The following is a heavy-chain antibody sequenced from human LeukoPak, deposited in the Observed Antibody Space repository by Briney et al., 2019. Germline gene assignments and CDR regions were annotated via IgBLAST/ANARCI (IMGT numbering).Heavy chain of an antibody. CDR3: ARWIAVAGSVVGDY. CDR1: GGTFSSYA. J-gene: IGHJ4*02. D-gene: IGHD6-19*01. CDR2: IIPILGIA. Sequence: SVKVSCKASGGTFSSYAISWVRQAPGQGLEWMGRIIPILGIANYAQKFQGRVTITADKSTSTVYMELSSLRSEDTAVYYCARWIAVAGSVVGDYWGQGTLVTVSS. V-gene: IGHV1-69*04.